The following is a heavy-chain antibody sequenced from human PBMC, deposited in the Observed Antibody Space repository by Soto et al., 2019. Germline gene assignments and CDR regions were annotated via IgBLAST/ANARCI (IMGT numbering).Heavy chain of an antibody. CDR1: GAAVSNYY. V-gene: IGHV4-59*02. J-gene: IGHJ6*03. CDR2: MSSSGAT. CDR3: ARVGPESYYYYYMHF. D-gene: IGHD1-26*01. Sequence: SETLSLTCSVSGAAVSNYYWSWIRQPPGKGLEWIGLMSSSGATNYNPSLKSRVTISLDTSKNQFSLRLSSVTAADTAVYYCARVGPESYYYYYMHFWGEGTTVTVCS.